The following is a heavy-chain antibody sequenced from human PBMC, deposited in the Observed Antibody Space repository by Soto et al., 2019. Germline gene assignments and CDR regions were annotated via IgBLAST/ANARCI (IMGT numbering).Heavy chain of an antibody. CDR1: GFSLPTSVVG. J-gene: IGHJ3*01. CDR2: IYWYDDT. V-gene: IGHV2-5*01. Sequence: QITLKESGPPLVRPTQTLTLACSLSGFSLPTSVVGVGWIRKPPGKALECLELIYWYDDTRYTPSLRTRLTINKDSSITLVALDITNVDHVDTATYYCVRFWSCFFVPRHRDAFHLWGQGTMVTVSS. CDR3: VRFWSCFFVPRHRDAFHL. D-gene: IGHD3-3*01.